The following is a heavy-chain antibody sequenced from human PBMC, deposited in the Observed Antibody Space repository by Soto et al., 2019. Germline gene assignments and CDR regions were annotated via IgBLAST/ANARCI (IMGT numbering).Heavy chain of an antibody. CDR2: ISGNGGST. Sequence: PGGSLRLSCAASGFTFSSYAMSWVRQAPGRGLEWVSIISGNGGSTYYAASVKGRFTISRDNTNNTLYLQMDSLTAEDTAVYYCAKGSEFRTSYTLDFDFWGQGALVTVSS. D-gene: IGHD6-6*01. CDR3: AKGSEFRTSYTLDFDF. CDR1: GFTFSSYA. V-gene: IGHV3-23*01. J-gene: IGHJ4*02.